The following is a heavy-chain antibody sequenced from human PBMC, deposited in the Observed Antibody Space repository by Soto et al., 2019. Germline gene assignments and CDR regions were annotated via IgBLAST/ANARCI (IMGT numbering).Heavy chain of an antibody. D-gene: IGHD1-1*01. CDR2: INPSGGNT. Sequence: ASVKVSCKASGYTFTSYYMHWVRQAPGQGLEWMGIINPSGGNTDYAHKFRGRVTMTTDTSTNTAYMDLRSLRSDDTAVYYCARHNSQWPNWFDPWGQGTLVTVSS. CDR3: ARHNSQWPNWFDP. CDR1: GYTFTSYY. V-gene: IGHV1-46*01. J-gene: IGHJ5*02.